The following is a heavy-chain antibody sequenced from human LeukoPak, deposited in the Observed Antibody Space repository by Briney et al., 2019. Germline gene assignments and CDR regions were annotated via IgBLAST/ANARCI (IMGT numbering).Heavy chain of an antibody. V-gene: IGHV1-18*01. CDR3: ARDRCSSTSCPSYYYYYGMDV. D-gene: IGHD2-2*01. CDR1: GYTLISYA. J-gene: IGHJ6*02. Sequence: ASVKVSCKASGYTLISYAISWVRQAPGQGLEWMGCITAYKGYTTYAQKRQGRVTMTTDTSTNTAYMELRSLKSDDTAVYYCARDRCSSTSCPSYYYYYGMDVWGQGTTVTVSS. CDR2: ITAYKGYT.